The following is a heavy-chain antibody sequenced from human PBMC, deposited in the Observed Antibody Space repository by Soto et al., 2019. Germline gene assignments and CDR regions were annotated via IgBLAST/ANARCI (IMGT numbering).Heavy chain of an antibody. Sequence: PRLSCAASGFTFSSYAMHWVRQAPGKGLEWVAVISYDGSNKYYADSVKGRFTISRDNSKNTLYLQMNSLRAEDTAVYYCARDHYYDSSGYYPTGDYYYYGMDVWGQGTTVTVSS. CDR3: ARDHYYDSSGYYPTGDYYYYGMDV. CDR1: GFTFSSYA. J-gene: IGHJ6*02. CDR2: ISYDGSNK. D-gene: IGHD3-22*01. V-gene: IGHV3-30-3*01.